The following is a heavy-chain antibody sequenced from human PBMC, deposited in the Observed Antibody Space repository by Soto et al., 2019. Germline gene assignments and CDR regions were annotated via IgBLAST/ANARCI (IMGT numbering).Heavy chain of an antibody. CDR2: MNPNSGNT. J-gene: IGHJ6*02. D-gene: IGHD3-10*01. V-gene: IGHV1-8*01. Sequence: ASVKVSCKASGYTFTSYDINWVRQATGQGLEWLGWMNPNSGNTGYSHKFQGRVTMTRNTSISTAYMELSSLRSEDTAVYYCARDEGLGVNYYYYGMDVWGQGTTVTVSS. CDR3: ARDEGLGVNYYYYGMDV. CDR1: GYTFTSYD.